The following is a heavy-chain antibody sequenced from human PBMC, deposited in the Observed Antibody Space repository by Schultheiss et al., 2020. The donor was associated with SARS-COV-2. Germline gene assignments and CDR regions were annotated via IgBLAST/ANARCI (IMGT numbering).Heavy chain of an antibody. CDR3: ARGNDILTGYYFGY. CDR2: ISSSSSTI. V-gene: IGHV3-48*04. J-gene: IGHJ4*02. Sequence: GALRLSCAASGFTFSSYSMNWVRQAPGKGLEWVSYISSSSSTIYYADSVKGRFTISRDNAKNSLYLQMNSLRAEDTAVYYCARGNDILTGYYFGYWGQGTLVTVSS. CDR1: GFTFSSYS. D-gene: IGHD3-9*01.